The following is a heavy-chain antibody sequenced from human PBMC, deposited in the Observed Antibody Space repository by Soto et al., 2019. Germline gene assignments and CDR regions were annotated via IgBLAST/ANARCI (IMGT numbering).Heavy chain of an antibody. V-gene: IGHV3-73*01. CDR3: VRYSRTLGWFFDL. J-gene: IGHJ2*01. D-gene: IGHD2-21*01. CDR2: IRSKGNNYAT. CDR1: GGSISSGGCS. Sequence: ETLSLTCAVSGGSISSGGCSWSWIRQPPGKGLEWLGRIRSKGNNYATEYGASLKGRFTISRDDSKKTTYLQMSNLNTEDTAVYYCVRYSRTLGWFFDLWGRGTLVTVSS.